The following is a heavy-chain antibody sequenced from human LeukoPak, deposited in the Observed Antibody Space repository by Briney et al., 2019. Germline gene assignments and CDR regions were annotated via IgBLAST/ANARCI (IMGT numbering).Heavy chain of an antibody. V-gene: IGHV1-24*01. CDR2: FDPEDGET. D-gene: IGHD6-13*01. CDR3: ARKFGSSWFPFDY. Sequence: ASVKVSCKVSGYTLTELSMHWVRQAPGKGLEWMGGFDPEDGETIYAQKFQGRVTMTEDTSTDTAYMELRSLRSDDTAVYYCARKFGSSWFPFDYWGQGTLVTVSS. CDR1: GYTLTELS. J-gene: IGHJ4*02.